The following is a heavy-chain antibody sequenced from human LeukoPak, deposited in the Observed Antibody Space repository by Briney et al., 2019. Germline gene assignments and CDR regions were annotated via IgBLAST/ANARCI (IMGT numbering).Heavy chain of an antibody. V-gene: IGHV3-30*04. CDR2: ISYDGSNK. CDR1: GFTFSSYT. CDR3: ARDRYGDYYFDY. Sequence: GGSLRLSCAASGFTFSSYTMHWVRQAPGKGLEWVALISYDGSNKHYADSVKGRFTISRDNSKNTLFLQMSSLRAEDTAVHYCARDRYGDYYFDYWGQGTLVTVSS. D-gene: IGHD4-17*01. J-gene: IGHJ4*02.